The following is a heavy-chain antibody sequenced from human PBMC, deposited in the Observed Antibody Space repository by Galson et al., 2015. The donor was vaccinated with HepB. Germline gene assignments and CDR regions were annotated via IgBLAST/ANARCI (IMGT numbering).Heavy chain of an antibody. J-gene: IGHJ4*02. CDR2: IKQDGSEK. Sequence: SLRLSCAASGFTFSSYWMSWVRQAPGKGLEWVANIKQDGSEKYYVDSVKGRFTISRDNAKNSLYLQMNSLRAEDTAVYYCAREAPEGYQLLPDLIDYWGQGTLVTVSS. CDR3: AREAPEGYQLLPDLIDY. V-gene: IGHV3-7*03. CDR1: GFTFSSYW. D-gene: IGHD2-2*01.